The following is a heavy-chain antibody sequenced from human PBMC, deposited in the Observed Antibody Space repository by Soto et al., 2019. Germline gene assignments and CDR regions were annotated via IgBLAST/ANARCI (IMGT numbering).Heavy chain of an antibody. CDR2: IYDSGST. D-gene: IGHD2-15*01. J-gene: IGHJ2*01. CDR3: ARDPSVANYWYFDL. V-gene: IGHV4-31*03. CDR1: GGSISSGGNY. Sequence: QVQLQESGPGLVKPSQTLSLTCTVSGGSISSGGNYWSWIRQHPGKGLEWIGYIYDSGSTYYNPSLKSRVTISVDTSKNQFSVKLSSVTAADTAVYYCARDPSVANYWYFDLWGRGTLVTVSS.